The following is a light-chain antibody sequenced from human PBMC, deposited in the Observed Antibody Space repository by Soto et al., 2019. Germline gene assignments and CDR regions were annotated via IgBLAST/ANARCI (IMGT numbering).Light chain of an antibody. V-gene: IGKV1-5*03. Sequence: DIQMTQSPSTLSASVGDRVTITCRASQTISSWLAWYQQKPGKAPKLLIYKASNLEKGVPSRFSGSGSGTEFTLTISSLQPDDFATYYCQQYNSYSPITFGQGTRLEIK. CDR2: KAS. CDR3: QQYNSYSPIT. J-gene: IGKJ5*01. CDR1: QTISSW.